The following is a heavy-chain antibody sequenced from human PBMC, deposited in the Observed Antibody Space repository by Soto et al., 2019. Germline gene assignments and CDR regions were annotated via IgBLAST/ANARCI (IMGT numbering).Heavy chain of an antibody. CDR1: GFSFSDYY. D-gene: IGHD2-21*02. CDR2: ISSSGSTI. CDR3: PRDRGDSNYYYYGMDV. Sequence: PGGSLRLPCAASGFSFSDYYMSWIRQAPGKGLEWVSYISSSGSTIYYADSVKGRFTISRDNAKNSLYLQMNSLRAEDTAEYYCPRDRGDSNYYYYGMDVRGRGTRVAVYS. J-gene: IGHJ6*02. V-gene: IGHV3-11*01.